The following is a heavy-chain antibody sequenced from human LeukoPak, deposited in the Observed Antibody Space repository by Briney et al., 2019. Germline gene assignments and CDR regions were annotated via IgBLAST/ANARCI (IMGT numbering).Heavy chain of an antibody. D-gene: IGHD1-26*01. CDR3: ARDLRVLGARGYYYYGMDV. CDR2: ISSNGGST. V-gene: IGHV3-64*01. J-gene: IGHJ6*02. CDR1: GFTFSSYA. Sequence: GGSLRLSCAASGFTFSSYAMHWVRQAPGKGLEYVSAISSNGGSTYYANSVKGRFTISRDNSKNTLYLQMGSLRSDDTAVYYCARDLRVLGARGYYYYGMDVWGQGTTVTVSS.